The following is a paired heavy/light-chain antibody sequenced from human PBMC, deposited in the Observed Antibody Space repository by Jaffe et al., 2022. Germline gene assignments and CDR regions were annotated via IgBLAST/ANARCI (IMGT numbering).Heavy chain of an antibody. J-gene: IGHJ6*03. Sequence: QVQLQESGPGLVKPSQTLSLTCTVSGGSISSGSYYWTWIRQPAGKGLEWIGRMFTGGSTNYNPSLRSRVTISVDMSKNQFSLKLTSVTAADTAVYYCATHAGMVDYYMDVWGKGTTVTVSS. CDR3: ATHAGMVDYYMDV. V-gene: IGHV4-61*02. CDR1: GGSISSGSYY. CDR2: MFTGGST. D-gene: IGHD2-8*01.
Light chain of an antibody. Sequence: DIQMTQSPSSLSTSVGDRVTVTCRASQYINNNLNWYQQKPGKAPKLLIYGASSLQSGVPSRFSGSGSGTDFTLTISSLQPEDFGTYYCQQSFTTPVTFGQGTKLEIK. CDR2: GAS. V-gene: IGKV1-39*01. CDR3: QQSFTTPVT. J-gene: IGKJ2*01. CDR1: QYINNN.